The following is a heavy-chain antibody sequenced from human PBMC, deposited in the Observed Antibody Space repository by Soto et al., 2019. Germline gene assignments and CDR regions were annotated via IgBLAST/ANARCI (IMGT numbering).Heavy chain of an antibody. D-gene: IGHD6-13*01. CDR1: GFTFSSYA. V-gene: IGHV3-30-3*01. CDR2: ISYDGSNK. CDR3: ARAAAGTYYFDY. Sequence: LRLSCAASGFTFSSYAMHWVRQAPGKGLEWVAVISYDGSNKYYADSVKGRFTISRDNSKNTLYLQMNSLRAEDTAVYYCARAAAGTYYFDYWGQGTLVTVSS. J-gene: IGHJ4*02.